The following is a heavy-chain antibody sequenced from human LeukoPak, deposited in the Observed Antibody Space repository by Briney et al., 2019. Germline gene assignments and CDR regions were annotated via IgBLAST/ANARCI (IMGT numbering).Heavy chain of an antibody. V-gene: IGHV4-34*01. CDR1: GGSFSGYC. Sequence: PSETLSLTCAVYGGSFSGYCWSWIRQPPGKGLEWVGVINHSGSTNYNSSLKSRVTISVDTSKNQFSLALSSVTAADTAVYYCARGPGYLDYYYGMDVWGQGTTATVSS. CDR3: ARGPGYLDYYYGMDV. J-gene: IGHJ6*02. CDR2: INHSGST. D-gene: IGHD3-9*01.